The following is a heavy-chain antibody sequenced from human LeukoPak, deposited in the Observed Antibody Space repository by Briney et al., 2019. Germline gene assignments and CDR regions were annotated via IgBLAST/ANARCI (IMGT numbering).Heavy chain of an antibody. V-gene: IGHV1-24*01. J-gene: IGHJ1*01. CDR3: ATGTYYYASGGYYSAQYFQH. CDR2: FDPEDGET. CDR1: RYTLTELS. D-gene: IGHD3-22*01. Sequence: ASVKVSCKVSRYTLTELSMHWVRQAPGKGLEWMGGFDPEDGETIYAQKFQGRVTMTEDTSTDTAYMELSSLRSEDTAVYYCATGTYYYASGGYYSAQYFQHWGQGTLVTVSS.